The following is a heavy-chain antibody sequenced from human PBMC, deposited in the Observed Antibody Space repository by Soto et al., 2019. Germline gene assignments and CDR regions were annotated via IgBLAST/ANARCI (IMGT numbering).Heavy chain of an antibody. J-gene: IGHJ6*02. CDR3: GKDTLDCSGGDCPLYYYYGMDV. V-gene: IGHV3-30*18. Sequence: QVQLVESGGGVVQPGRSLRLSCAASGFTFRSYGMHWVRQAPGKGLEWLAVISNDGAKKYLADSVKGRLTISRDNSRNTLYLQMYSLSAGDTAVYYCGKDTLDCSGGDCPLYYYYGMDVWGQGTTVTVSS. CDR2: ISNDGAKK. CDR1: GFTFRSYG. D-gene: IGHD2-21*02.